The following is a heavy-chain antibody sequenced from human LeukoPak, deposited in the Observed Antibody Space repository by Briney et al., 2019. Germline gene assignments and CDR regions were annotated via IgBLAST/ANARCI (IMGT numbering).Heavy chain of an antibody. CDR1: GFTFSSYA. Sequence: GGSLRLSCAASGFTFSSYAMSWVRQAPGKGLEWVSAISGSGGSTYYADSVKDRFTISRDNSKNTLYLQMNSLKTEDTAVYYCTTDRGGYKPFDYWGQGTLVTVSS. CDR3: TTDRGGYKPFDY. V-gene: IGHV3-23*01. D-gene: IGHD3-16*01. CDR2: ISGSGGST. J-gene: IGHJ4*02.